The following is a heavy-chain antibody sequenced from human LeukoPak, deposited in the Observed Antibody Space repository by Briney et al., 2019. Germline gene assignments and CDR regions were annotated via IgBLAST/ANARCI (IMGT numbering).Heavy chain of an antibody. V-gene: IGHV5-10-1*04. D-gene: IGHD6-13*01. J-gene: IGHJ4*02. CDR3: ARGGRSSSWYDY. CDR1: GYSFSGFW. Sequence: TRGESLKISCETSGYSFSGFWISWVRQMPGKGLEWMGRIDPSDSYTNYSPSFQGQVTISADKSISTAYLQWSSLKASDTAMYYCARGGRSSSWYDYWGQGTLVTVSS. CDR2: IDPSDSYT.